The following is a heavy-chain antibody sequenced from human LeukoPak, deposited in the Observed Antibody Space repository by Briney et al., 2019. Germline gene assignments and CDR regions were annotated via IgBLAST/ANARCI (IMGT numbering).Heavy chain of an antibody. J-gene: IGHJ4*02. CDR2: ISSSGSTI. D-gene: IGHD3-22*01. CDR1: GFTFSSYE. Sequence: GGSLRLSCAASGFTFSSYEMNWVRQAPGKGLEWVSYISSSGSTIYYADSVKGRFTISRDIAKNSLYLQMNSLRAEDTAVYYCARDRPHYYDSSGYFDYWGQGTLVTVSS. CDR3: ARDRPHYYDSSGYFDY. V-gene: IGHV3-48*03.